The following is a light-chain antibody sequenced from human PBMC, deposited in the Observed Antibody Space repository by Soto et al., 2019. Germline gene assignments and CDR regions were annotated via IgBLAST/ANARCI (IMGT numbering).Light chain of an antibody. Sequence: EIVMTQSPATLSVSPGERATLSCRASQSVSSNLAWYQQKPGQAPRILIYGASTRATGIPARFSGSGSGTEFTLTISSLQSEDFAFYYCQQYNNWPLLFGQGTKLEIK. J-gene: IGKJ2*01. CDR3: QQYNNWPLL. CDR2: GAS. V-gene: IGKV3-15*01. CDR1: QSVSSN.